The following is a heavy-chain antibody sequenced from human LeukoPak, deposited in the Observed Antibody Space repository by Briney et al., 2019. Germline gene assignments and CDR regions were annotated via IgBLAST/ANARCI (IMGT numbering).Heavy chain of an antibody. V-gene: IGHV3-23*01. CDR2: IRNDGSIT. J-gene: IGHJ4*02. D-gene: IGHD2-15*01. CDR1: GFTFSTYT. Sequence: PGGSLRLSCAASGFTFSTYTMSWVRQAPGKGLDWDSAIRNDGSITYYADSVKGRFTISRDNSKNTLYLQMNSLRAEDTALYYCAKMRPEIVVVAEIDYWGQGALVTVSS. CDR3: AKMRPEIVVVAEIDY.